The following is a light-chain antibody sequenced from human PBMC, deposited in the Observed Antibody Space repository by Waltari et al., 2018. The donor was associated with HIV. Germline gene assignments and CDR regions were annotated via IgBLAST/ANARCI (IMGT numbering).Light chain of an antibody. J-gene: IGLJ2*01. Sequence: QSVLTQPPSASATPGQRVTISCSGTRSNIGRNFVFWYQQFPGTAPKLLMYKNNMRFSGVPDRFSGSKSGASASLAIGGLRSEDEAVYYCAAWDDSLRGHVVFGGGTNLTV. CDR2: KNN. CDR3: AAWDDSLRGHVV. V-gene: IGLV1-47*01. CDR1: RSNIGRNF.